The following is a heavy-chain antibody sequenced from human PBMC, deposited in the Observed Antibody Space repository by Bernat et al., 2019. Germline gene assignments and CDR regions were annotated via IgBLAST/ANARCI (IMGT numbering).Heavy chain of an antibody. J-gene: IGHJ6*02. CDR3: AREGGEVEDIWSSEFYYYYGMDV. Sequence: QVQLVESGGGVVQPGRSLRLSCAASGFTFSSYAMHWVRQAPGKGLEWVAVISYDGSNKYYADSVKGRFTISRDNSKNTLYLQMNSLRAEDTAVYYCAREGGEVEDIWSSEFYYYYGMDVWDQGTTVTVSS. CDR2: ISYDGSNK. CDR1: GFTFSSYA. V-gene: IGHV3-30-3*01. D-gene: IGHD2-15*01.